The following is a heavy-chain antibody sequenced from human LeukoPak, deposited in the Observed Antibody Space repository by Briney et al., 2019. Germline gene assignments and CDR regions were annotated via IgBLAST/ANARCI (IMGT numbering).Heavy chain of an antibody. CDR1: GFTFSSYA. D-gene: IGHD3-10*01. J-gene: IGHJ6*02. CDR2: ISGSGGST. CDR3: ARALLLWFGEPYGMDV. Sequence: GGSLRLSCAASGFTFSSYAMSWVRQAPGKGLEWVSAISGSGGSTYYADSVKGRFTISRDNSKNTLYLQMSSLRAEDTAVYYCARALLLWFGEPYGMDVWGQGTTVTVSS. V-gene: IGHV3-23*01.